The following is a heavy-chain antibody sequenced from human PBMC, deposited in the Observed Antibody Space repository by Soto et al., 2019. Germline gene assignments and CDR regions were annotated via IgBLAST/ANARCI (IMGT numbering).Heavy chain of an antibody. CDR2: MNPSTGNT. V-gene: IGHV1-8*01. J-gene: IGHJ5*02. D-gene: IGHD6-19*01. CDR3: ARGRIIVAGGFDP. CDR1: GYTFTSYD. Sequence: QVQLVQCGAEVKKPGASVRVSCKASGYTFTSYDIIWVRQATGQGLEWMGWMNPSTGNTDSAEKFQGRLTMTRNTSISTVYMELSSLSFEDTAVYSCARGRIIVAGGFDPWGQGTLVTVSS.